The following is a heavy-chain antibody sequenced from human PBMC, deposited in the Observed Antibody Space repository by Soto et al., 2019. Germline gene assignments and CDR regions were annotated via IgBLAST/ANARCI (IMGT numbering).Heavy chain of an antibody. CDR1: GFTFSSYG. V-gene: IGHV3-33*01. J-gene: IGHJ4*02. D-gene: IGHD7-27*01. CDR2: IWYDGSKE. CDR3: ASLTGGHHDY. Sequence: QVQLVESGGGVVQPGTSLRLSCAASGFTFSSYGMHWVRQAPGKGPEWVAVIWYDGSKEYYADSVKGRFTISRDNSNDTLYLQMNSLRDEDTALYYCASLTGGHHDYWGQGALVIVSS.